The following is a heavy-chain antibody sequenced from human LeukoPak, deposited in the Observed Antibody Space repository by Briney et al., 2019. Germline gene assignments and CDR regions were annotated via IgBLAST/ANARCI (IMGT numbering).Heavy chain of an antibody. CDR3: AREPRLGNYYYYGMDV. CDR2: IYYSGST. Sequence: KPSETLSLTCTVSGGSISSYYWSWIRQPPGKGLEWIGYIYYSGSTNYNPSLKSRVTISVDTSKNQFSLKLSSVTAADTAVYYCAREPRLGNYYYYGMDVWGQGTTVTVSS. J-gene: IGHJ6*02. D-gene: IGHD3-16*01. CDR1: GGSISSYY. V-gene: IGHV4-59*01.